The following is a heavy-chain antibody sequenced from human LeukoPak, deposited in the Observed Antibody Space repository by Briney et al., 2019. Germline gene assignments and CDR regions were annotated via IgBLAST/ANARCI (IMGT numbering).Heavy chain of an antibody. V-gene: IGHV3-23*01. CDR3: AKDRTEAGPTNCNY. D-gene: IGHD1-26*01. CDR1: GVTFRNYA. J-gene: IGHJ4*02. CDR2: ISGSGSNT. Sequence: GGSLRLSCAVSGVTFRNYAFSWVRQAPGKGLEWVSIISGSGSNTHYADSVKGRFTISRDNSKNTLYLEMNSLRVEDTAVYYCAKDRTEAGPTNCNYWGQGTLVTVSS.